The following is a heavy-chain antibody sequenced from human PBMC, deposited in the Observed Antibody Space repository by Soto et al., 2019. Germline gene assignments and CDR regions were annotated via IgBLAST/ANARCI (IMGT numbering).Heavy chain of an antibody. CDR1: GGTFSSYA. D-gene: IGHD3-3*01. J-gene: IGHJ6*02. Sequence: SVKVSCKVSGGTFSSYAISWVRQAPGQGLEWMGGIIPIFGTANYAQKFQGRVTITADKSTSTAYMELSSLRSEDTAVYYCASIRSAALFGMDVWGQGTTVTVS. CDR2: IIPIFGTA. CDR3: ASIRSAALFGMDV. V-gene: IGHV1-69*06.